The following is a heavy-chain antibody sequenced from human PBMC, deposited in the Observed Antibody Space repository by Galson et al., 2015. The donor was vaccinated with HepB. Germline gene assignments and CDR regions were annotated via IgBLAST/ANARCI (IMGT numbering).Heavy chain of an antibody. CDR3: ARGGDVDTAMVLPPTPDY. J-gene: IGHJ4*02. V-gene: IGHV1-18*01. CDR1: GFAFTTYR. Sequence: SVKVSCKASGFAFTTYRMHWARQAPGQRLEWMGWISAYNGNTNYAQKLQGRVTMTTDTSTSTAYMELRSLRSDDTAVYYCARGGDVDTAMVLPPTPDYWGQGTLVTVSS. D-gene: IGHD5-18*01. CDR2: ISAYNGNT.